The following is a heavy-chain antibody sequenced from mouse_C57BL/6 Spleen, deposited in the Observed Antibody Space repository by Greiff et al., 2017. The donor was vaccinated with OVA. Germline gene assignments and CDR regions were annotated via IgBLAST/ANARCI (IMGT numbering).Heavy chain of an antibody. D-gene: IGHD1-1*01. CDR3: TRRGLDYGTDWYFDV. V-gene: IGHV1-15*01. J-gene: IGHJ1*03. Sequence: QVQLQQSGAELVRPGASVTLSCKASGYTFTDYEMHWVKQTPVHGLEWIGAIDPETGGTAYNQKFKGKAILTADKSSSTAYMELRSLTSEDSAVYYCTRRGLDYGTDWYFDVWGTGTTVTVSS. CDR2: IDPETGGT. CDR1: GYTFTDYE.